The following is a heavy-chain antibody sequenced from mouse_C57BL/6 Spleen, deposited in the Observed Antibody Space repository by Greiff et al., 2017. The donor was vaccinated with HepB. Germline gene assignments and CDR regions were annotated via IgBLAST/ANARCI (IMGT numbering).Heavy chain of an antibody. Sequence: EVKLMESGGGLVKPGGSLKLSCAASGFTFSDYGMHWVRQAPEKGLEWVAYISSGSSTIYYADTVKGRFTISRDKAKNTLFLQMTSLRSEDTAMYYCARGEVLRSYAMDYWGQGTSVTVSS. CDR2: ISSGSSTI. V-gene: IGHV5-17*01. J-gene: IGHJ4*01. CDR3: ARGEVLRSYAMDY. CDR1: GFTFSDYG. D-gene: IGHD1-1*01.